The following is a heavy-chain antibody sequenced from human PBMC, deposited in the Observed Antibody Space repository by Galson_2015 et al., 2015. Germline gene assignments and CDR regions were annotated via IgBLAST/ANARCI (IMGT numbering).Heavy chain of an antibody. J-gene: IGHJ4*02. D-gene: IGHD1-26*01. V-gene: IGHV3-23*01. CDR3: AKDLDSGSYQWGYFVY. CDR1: GVTFGNYA. CDR2: ISGTIGAT. Sequence: ALRLACEASGVTFGNYAMSWGRQAPGKGLEWVSFISGTIGATYYADSVKGRFTIYRDNSKNTLFLQMNSVIAEDTAVYYSAKDLDSGSYQWGYFVYWGQGTLVTVSS.